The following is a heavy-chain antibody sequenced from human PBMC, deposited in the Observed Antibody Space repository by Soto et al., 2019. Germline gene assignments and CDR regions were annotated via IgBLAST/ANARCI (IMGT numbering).Heavy chain of an antibody. J-gene: IGHJ6*02. V-gene: IGHV1-18*01. CDR3: AREGPRPYYYCGMDV. CDR2: ISGYNGKT. CDR1: GYTFSMSG. Sequence: QVQLVQSGAEVKKPGASVKVSCKSSGYTFSMSGISWVRQAPGQGLEWMGWISGYNGKTNYEQKFQDRVTMTTDTSTNMAYMELRSRRSDDTAVYYCAREGPRPYYYCGMDVWGHTTTVTVSS.